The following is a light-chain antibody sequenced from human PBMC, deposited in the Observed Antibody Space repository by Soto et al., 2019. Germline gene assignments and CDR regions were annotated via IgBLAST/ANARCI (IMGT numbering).Light chain of an antibody. J-gene: IGKJ4*01. CDR2: DAS. V-gene: IGKV3-11*01. CDR1: QSVSSY. CDR3: QQRSNWPLT. Sequence: EIVLTQSPGTLSLSPGERATLSCRASQSVSSYLAWYQQKPGQAPRLLIYDASNRATGIPARFSGSGSGTDFTLTISSLEPEDVAVYYCQQRSNWPLTLGGGTKVDIK.